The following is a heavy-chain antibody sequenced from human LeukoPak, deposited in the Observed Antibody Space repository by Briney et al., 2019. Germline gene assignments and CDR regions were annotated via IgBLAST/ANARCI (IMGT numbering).Heavy chain of an antibody. J-gene: IGHJ4*02. CDR3: ARRGTVAGLFRNSYYFDY. CDR1: GYTFTSYG. CDR2: ISAYNGNT. V-gene: IGHV1-18*01. D-gene: IGHD6-19*01. Sequence: ASVTVSCKASGYTFTSYGISWVRQAPGQGLEWMGWISAYNGNTNYAQKLEGRVTMTTDTSTSTAYMELRSLRSDDTAVYYCARRGTVAGLFRNSYYFDYWGQGTLVTVSS.